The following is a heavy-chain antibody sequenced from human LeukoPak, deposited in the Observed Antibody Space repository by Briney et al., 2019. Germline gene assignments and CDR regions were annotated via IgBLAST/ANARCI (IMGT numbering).Heavy chain of an antibody. V-gene: IGHV3-7*01. Sequence: PGGSLRLSCAASGFTFSSYWMSWVRQAPGKGLEWVANIKQDGREKYYVDSVRGRFLISRDNAKNSLYLQMNSLRAEDTAVYYCARVGLKGYYYDSSGYYYVKRLGGAFDIWGQGTMVTVSS. CDR1: GFTFSSYW. D-gene: IGHD3-22*01. CDR2: IKQDGREK. CDR3: ARVGLKGYYYDSSGYYYVKRLGGAFDI. J-gene: IGHJ3*02.